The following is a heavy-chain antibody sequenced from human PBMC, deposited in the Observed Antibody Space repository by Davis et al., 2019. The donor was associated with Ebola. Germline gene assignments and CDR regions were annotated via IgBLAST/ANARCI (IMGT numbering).Heavy chain of an antibody. V-gene: IGHV3-66*01. CDR2: IYDHST. CDR3: ARGVYYFDY. J-gene: IGHJ4*02. CDR1: GFSVSSNH. Sequence: PGGSLRLSCAASGFSVSSNHMSWVRQAPGKGLEWVSVIYDHSTAYADSLKGRFTVSRDNAKNSLYLQMNSLRDEDTAVYYCARGVYYFDYWGQGTLVTVSS. D-gene: IGHD2-8*01.